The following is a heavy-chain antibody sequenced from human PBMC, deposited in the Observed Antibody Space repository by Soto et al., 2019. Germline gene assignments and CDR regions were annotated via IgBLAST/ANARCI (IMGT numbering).Heavy chain of an antibody. D-gene: IGHD2-21*02. J-gene: IGHJ6*02. CDR3: ARDQLILPAHDFFYGSDV. CDR1: GFTLSMYS. V-gene: IGHV3-7*03. Sequence: GESLKISCEVSGFTLSMYSMTWVRQAPGKGLEWVAKIPQEGSDGHYVDSVKGRFTISRDNAKNSVYLQMNSLRAEDTAVYYCARDQLILPAHDFFYGSDVWGQGAKVTVYS. CDR2: IPQEGSDG.